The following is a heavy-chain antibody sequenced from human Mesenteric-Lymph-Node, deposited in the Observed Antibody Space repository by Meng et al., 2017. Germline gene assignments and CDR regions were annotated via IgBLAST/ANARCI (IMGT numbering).Heavy chain of an antibody. Sequence: ASVKVSCKAFGYTFTAYGISWVRQAPGQGLEWLGWISAYNGATNYAQKFQGRVTMTTDTSTSTGYMELRSLTSDDTALYYCARLRRDAFDIWGQGTMVTVSS. CDR1: GYTFTAYG. CDR2: ISAYNGAT. J-gene: IGHJ3*02. V-gene: IGHV1-18*01. CDR3: ARLRRDAFDI.